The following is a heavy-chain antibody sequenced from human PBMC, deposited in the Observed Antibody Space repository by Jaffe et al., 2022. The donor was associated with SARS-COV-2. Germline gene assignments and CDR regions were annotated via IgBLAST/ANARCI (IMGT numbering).Heavy chain of an antibody. CDR2: IKSKTDGGTT. V-gene: IGHV3-15*01. CDR3: TPEPPEGAYVDSRDY. CDR1: GFTFSNAW. D-gene: IGHD1-26*01. J-gene: IGHJ4*02. Sequence: EVQLVESGGGLVKPGGSLRLSCAASGFTFSNAWMSWVRQAPGKGLEWVGRIKSKTDGGTTDYAAPVKGRFTISRDDSKNTLYLQMNSLKTEDTAVYYCTPEPPEGAYVDSRDYWGQGTLVTVSS.